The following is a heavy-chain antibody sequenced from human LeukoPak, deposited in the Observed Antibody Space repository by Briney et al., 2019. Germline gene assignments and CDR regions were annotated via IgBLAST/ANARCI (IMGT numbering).Heavy chain of an antibody. CDR3: ARAGKIMISMVRGALASRDGFDI. Sequence: ASVKVSCKASGDTFTSYYMHWVRQAPGQGLEWMGIINPSGGSTSYAQKFQGRVTMTRDMSTSTVYMELSSLRSEDTAVYYCARAGKIMISMVRGALASRDGFDIWGQGTMVTVSS. J-gene: IGHJ3*02. V-gene: IGHV1-46*01. D-gene: IGHD3-10*01. CDR1: GDTFTSYY. CDR2: INPSGGST.